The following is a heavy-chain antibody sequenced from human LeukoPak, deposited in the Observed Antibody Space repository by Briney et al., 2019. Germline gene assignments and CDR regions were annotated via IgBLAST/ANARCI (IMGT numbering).Heavy chain of an antibody. V-gene: IGHV1-69*01. Sequence: SVKVSCKASGGTFSSYAICWVRQAPGQGLEWIGVIIHNFGTANYVQKFQGRIKITADESTSTAYMELSGLRSEDTDVYYPAREYRRCWFDPWGQGTLVTVSS. J-gene: IGHJ5*02. CDR1: GGTFSSYA. D-gene: IGHD1-1*01. CDR2: IIHNFGTA. CDR3: AREYRRCWFDP.